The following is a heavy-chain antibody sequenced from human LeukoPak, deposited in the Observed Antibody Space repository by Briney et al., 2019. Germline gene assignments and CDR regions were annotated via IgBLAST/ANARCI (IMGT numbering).Heavy chain of an antibody. J-gene: IGHJ4*02. CDR1: GSSFSIYV. CDR3: VKDEWYGSSSYFDF. Sequence: PGGSLRLSCAASGSSFSIYVMSWVRQAPGKGLEWVSTISGGTSGTHYADSVRGRFTISRDNSKNTLYLQLNSPRADDTAVYYCVKDEWYGSSSYFDFWGQGTLVTVSS. CDR2: ISGGTSGT. D-gene: IGHD6-6*01. V-gene: IGHV3-23*01.